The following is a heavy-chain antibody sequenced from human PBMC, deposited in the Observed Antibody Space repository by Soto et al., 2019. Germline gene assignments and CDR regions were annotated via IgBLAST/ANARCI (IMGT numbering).Heavy chain of an antibody. CDR2: IKQDGSEK. CDR3: AREVIWSVNRFLGIYYFGF. D-gene: IGHD3-3*01. V-gene: IGHV3-7*01. J-gene: IGHJ4*02. CDR1: GFTFSSYW. Sequence: EVQLVESGGGLVQPGGSLRLSCAASGFTFSSYWMSWVRQAPGKGLEWVANIKQDGSEKYYVDSVKGRFTISRDNAKNSLYLQMNGLRAEDTAVYYCAREVIWSVNRFLGIYYFGFWGQGTLVTVSS.